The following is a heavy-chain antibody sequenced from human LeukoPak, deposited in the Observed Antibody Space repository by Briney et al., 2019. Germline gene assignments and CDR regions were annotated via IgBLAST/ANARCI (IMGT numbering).Heavy chain of an antibody. CDR1: GASISSGDYY. Sequence: PSETLSLTCTVSGASISSGDYYWSWIRQPPGKGLEWIGYIYYSGSTYYNPSLKSRVTISLDTSKNQFSLKLNSVTAADTAVYYCAREYYYGSGGARAFDLWGQGTLVTVSS. CDR3: AREYYYGSGGARAFDL. D-gene: IGHD3-10*01. J-gene: IGHJ4*02. CDR2: IYYSGST. V-gene: IGHV4-30-4*01.